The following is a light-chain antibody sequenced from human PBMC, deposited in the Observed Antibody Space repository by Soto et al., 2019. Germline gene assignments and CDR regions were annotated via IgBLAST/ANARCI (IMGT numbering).Light chain of an antibody. CDR1: SSDFGGYNY. Sequence: QSVLTQPASVSGSPGQSITISCTGTSSDFGGYNYVSWYQQHPGKAPKLMIYDVSNRPSGVSNRFSGSKSGNTAPLTISGLQAEDEADYYCSSYTSSSTYYVFGTGTKVTVL. CDR2: DVS. V-gene: IGLV2-14*01. J-gene: IGLJ1*01. CDR3: SSYTSSSTYYV.